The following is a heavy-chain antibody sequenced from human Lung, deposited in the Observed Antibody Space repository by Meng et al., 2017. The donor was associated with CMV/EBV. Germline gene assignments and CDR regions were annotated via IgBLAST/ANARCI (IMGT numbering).Heavy chain of an antibody. CDR2: IYPNDADK. J-gene: IGHJ4*02. CDR3: ARRPEPYNRRTYFDY. CDR1: GYLFTSYW. D-gene: IGHD1-14*01. Sequence: GGSLRLXXRVSGYLFTSYWIGWVRQQPGKDLQWMGIIYPNDADKRYSPSFEGQVTISVDRSINTAYLQWNSLRTSDSGIYYCARRPEPYNRRTYFDYWGQGXLVTVSS. V-gene: IGHV5-51*01.